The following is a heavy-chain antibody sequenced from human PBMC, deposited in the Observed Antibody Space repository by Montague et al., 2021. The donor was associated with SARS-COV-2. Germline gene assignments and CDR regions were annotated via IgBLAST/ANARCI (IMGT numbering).Heavy chain of an antibody. CDR1: GFTFSNYA. D-gene: IGHD3-3*01. Sequence: SLSLSCSASGFTFSNYAMSWVRQAPGKGLEWVSVIYSGGSSTYYADSVKGRFTISRDNSKNTLYLQMNSLRAEDTAVYYCAKDPNYDFWSGYYFDYWGQGTLVTVSS. CDR2: IYSGGSST. CDR3: AKDPNYDFWSGYYFDY. V-gene: IGHV3-23*03. J-gene: IGHJ4*02.